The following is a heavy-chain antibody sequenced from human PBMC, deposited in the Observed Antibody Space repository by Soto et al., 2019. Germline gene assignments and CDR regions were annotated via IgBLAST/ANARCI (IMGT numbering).Heavy chain of an antibody. D-gene: IGHD5-18*01. Sequence: PSETLSLTCTVSGGSLSGGGYYWSWIRQHPGKGLEWIGYIYYSGSTYYNPSLKSRVTISVDTSKNQFSLKLSSVTAADTAVYYCARGLDTAMVFSGYYFDYWGQGTLVTVSS. CDR1: GGSLSGGGYY. CDR3: ARGLDTAMVFSGYYFDY. CDR2: IYYSGST. V-gene: IGHV4-31*03. J-gene: IGHJ4*02.